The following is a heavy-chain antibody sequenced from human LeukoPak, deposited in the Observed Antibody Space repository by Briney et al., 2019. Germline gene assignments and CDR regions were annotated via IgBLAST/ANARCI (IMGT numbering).Heavy chain of an antibody. CDR1: GFTVSSNY. CDR3: ARVSAHPDYYYGMDV. Sequence: PGGSLRLSCAASGFTVSSNYMSWVRQAPGRGLEWVSVIYSGGSTYYADSVKGRFTISRDNSKNTLYLQMNSLRAEDTAVYYCARVSAHPDYYYGMDVWGQGTTVTVSS. J-gene: IGHJ6*02. D-gene: IGHD3-10*01. V-gene: IGHV3-66*02. CDR2: IYSGGST.